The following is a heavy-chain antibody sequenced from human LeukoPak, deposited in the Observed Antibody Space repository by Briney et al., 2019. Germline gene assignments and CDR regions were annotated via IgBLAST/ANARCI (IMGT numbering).Heavy chain of an antibody. V-gene: IGHV3-30-3*01. CDR1: GFTFSSYA. CDR3: AKDSYSSYYFDY. CDR2: ISYDGSNK. J-gene: IGHJ4*02. Sequence: GGSLRLSCAASGFTFSSYAMHWVRQAPGKGLEWVAVISYDGSNKYYADSVKGRFTISRDNSKNSLYLQMNSLRAEDTALYYCAKDSYSSYYFDYWGQGTLVTVSS. D-gene: IGHD2-2*02.